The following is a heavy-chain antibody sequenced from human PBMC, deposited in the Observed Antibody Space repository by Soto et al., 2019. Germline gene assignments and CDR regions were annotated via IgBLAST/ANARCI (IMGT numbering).Heavy chain of an antibody. Sequence: GGSLRLSCAASGFTFSSYSMNWVRQAPGKGLEWVSYISSSSSTIYYADSVKGRFTISRDNATNSLYLQMNSLRAEDTAVYYCARDPPDSSSWFSWSPSVILPAIDFWGKGTLVPVSS. CDR1: GFTFSSYS. CDR3: ARDPPDSSSWFSWSPSVILPAIDF. V-gene: IGHV3-48*01. J-gene: IGHJ4*02. D-gene: IGHD6-13*01. CDR2: ISSSSSTI.